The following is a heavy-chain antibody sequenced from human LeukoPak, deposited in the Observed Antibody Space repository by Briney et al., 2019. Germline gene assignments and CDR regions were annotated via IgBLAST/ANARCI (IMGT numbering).Heavy chain of an antibody. Sequence: ASVKVSCKASGYTFTGYYIHWVRQAPGQGLEWMGRINPNTGGTDYAQKFQGRVTMTRVTSISTAYMELMRLRSADTAVYYCARVHSATAAVFSYWGQGTLVTVSS. CDR2: INPNTGGT. CDR1: GYTFTGYY. V-gene: IGHV1-2*06. CDR3: ARVHSATAAVFSY. J-gene: IGHJ4*02. D-gene: IGHD6-13*01.